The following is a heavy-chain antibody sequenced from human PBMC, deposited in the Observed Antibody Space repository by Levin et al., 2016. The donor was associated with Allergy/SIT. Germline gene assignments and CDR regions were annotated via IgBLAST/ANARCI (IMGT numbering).Heavy chain of an antibody. V-gene: IGHV3-15*01. J-gene: IGHJ3*02. CDR2: IKRKTDGGAT. D-gene: IGHD3-10*01. Sequence: VRQAPGKGLEWVGRIKRKTDGGATEYVAPVKGRFTISRDDSKNTMDLQMNSLRTEDTAVYYCTTGYGSGTYALRTDAFDIWGQGTMVTVSS. CDR3: TTGYGSGTYALRTDAFDI.